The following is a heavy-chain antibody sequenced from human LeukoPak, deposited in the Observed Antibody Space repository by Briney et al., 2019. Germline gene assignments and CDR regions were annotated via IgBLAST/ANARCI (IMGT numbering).Heavy chain of an antibody. Sequence: SETLSLTCTVSGGSISINNYYWAWIRQPPGKGLEWIGSIYYTGTTYYNPSLKNRVTISVDTSKNQFSLKLSSVTAADTAVYYCARGWERHFNYWGQGTLVTVSS. CDR1: GGSISINNYY. J-gene: IGHJ4*02. CDR3: ARGWERHFNY. D-gene: IGHD1-26*01. CDR2: IYYTGTT. V-gene: IGHV4-39*07.